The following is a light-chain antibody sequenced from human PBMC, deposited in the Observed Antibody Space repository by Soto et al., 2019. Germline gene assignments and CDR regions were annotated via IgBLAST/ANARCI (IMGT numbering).Light chain of an antibody. J-gene: IGKJ4*01. Sequence: DIQMTQSPSSMSASVGERVTIACQASQDISKYLNWYQFRPGQAPKLLIYDASNLETGVPSRFRGSGTGTHFTLTITSLQPEDVATYYCQRYDNLLALTFGGGTKVLIK. CDR1: QDISKY. CDR2: DAS. V-gene: IGKV1-33*01. CDR3: QRYDNLLALT.